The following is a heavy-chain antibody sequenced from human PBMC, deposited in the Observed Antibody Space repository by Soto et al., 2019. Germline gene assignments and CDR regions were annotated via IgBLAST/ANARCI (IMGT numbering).Heavy chain of an antibody. D-gene: IGHD5-18*01. J-gene: IGHJ4*02. V-gene: IGHV3-15*01. CDR1: GLPLPNAW. CDR3: TTLVRGYSYGDH. CDR2: IKTKTEGETT. Sequence: EVQLVESGGGLVEPGGSLRLSCAAPGLPLPNAWRTWVRQPPGKGVEGVGRIKTKTEGETTDYAPPVKGRFTVTRDESRNTLYLQRNSLKTEDTAVYYCTTLVRGYSYGDHWGQGTQVTVSS.